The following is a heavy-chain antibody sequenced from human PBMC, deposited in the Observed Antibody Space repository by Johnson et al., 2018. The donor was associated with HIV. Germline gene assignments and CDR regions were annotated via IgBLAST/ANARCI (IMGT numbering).Heavy chain of an antibody. J-gene: IGHJ3*02. CDR1: GFNFDVYA. CDR3: AREEGVGDDYGGKSAFDI. Sequence: VQLVESGGGVVQPGRSLKLACAASGFNFDVYAMHWVRQVLGKGLEWVSTISWNSGTIRYADSVKGRFTISRDNAKKFLYLEMNSLRAEDTAVYYCAREEGVGDDYGGKSAFDIWGQGTMVTVSS. D-gene: IGHD4-23*01. CDR2: ISWNSGTI. V-gene: IGHV3-9*01.